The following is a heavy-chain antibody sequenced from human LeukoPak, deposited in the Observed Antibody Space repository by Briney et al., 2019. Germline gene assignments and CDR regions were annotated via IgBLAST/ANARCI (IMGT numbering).Heavy chain of an antibody. Sequence: SETLSLTCTVSGGSISSYYWSWIRQPPGKGLEWIGYIYYSGSTNYNPSLKSRVTISVDTSKNQFSLKLSSVTAADTAVYYCASWSVGGDYVFLDYWGQGTLVTVSS. D-gene: IGHD4-17*01. CDR2: IYYSGST. J-gene: IGHJ4*02. CDR3: ASWSVGGDYVFLDY. V-gene: IGHV4-59*01. CDR1: GGSISSYY.